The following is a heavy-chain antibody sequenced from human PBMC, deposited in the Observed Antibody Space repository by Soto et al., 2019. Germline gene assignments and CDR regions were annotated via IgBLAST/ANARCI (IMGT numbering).Heavy chain of an antibody. J-gene: IGHJ4*02. D-gene: IGHD4-17*01. V-gene: IGHV1-69*13. CDR1: GGTFSSYA. Sequence: ASVKVSCKASGGTFSSYAISWVRQAPGQGLEWMGGIIPIFGTANYAQKFQGRVTITADESTSTAYMELSSLRSEDTAVYYCADSSADTVTFDYWGQGTLVTVSS. CDR3: ADSSADTVTFDY. CDR2: IIPIFGTA.